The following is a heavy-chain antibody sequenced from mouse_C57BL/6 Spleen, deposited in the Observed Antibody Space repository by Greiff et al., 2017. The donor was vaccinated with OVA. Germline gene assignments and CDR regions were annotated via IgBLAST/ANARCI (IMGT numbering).Heavy chain of an antibody. V-gene: IGHV5-9-1*02. CDR1: GFTFSSYA. CDR3: TREGGPYYYGSLAY. Sequence: EVKLVESGEGLVKPGGSLKLSCAASGFTFSSYAMSWVRQTPEKRLEWVAYISSGGDYIYYADTVKGRFTISRDNARNTLYLQMSSLKSEDTAMYYCTREGGPYYYGSLAYWGQGTLVTVSA. CDR2: ISSGGDYI. J-gene: IGHJ3*01. D-gene: IGHD1-1*01.